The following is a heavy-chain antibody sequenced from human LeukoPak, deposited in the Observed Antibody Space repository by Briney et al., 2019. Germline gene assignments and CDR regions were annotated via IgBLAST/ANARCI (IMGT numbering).Heavy chain of an antibody. CDR3: AKDPYAYSSGWYDNWFDP. Sequence: GGSLRLSCAASGFTFSSYSMNWVRQAPGKGLEWVSSIVSSSSYIYYADSVKGRFTISRDNSKNTLYLQMNSLRAEDAAVYYCAKDPYAYSSGWYDNWFDPWGQGTLVTVSS. CDR1: GFTFSSYS. CDR2: IVSSSSYI. D-gene: IGHD6-19*01. J-gene: IGHJ5*02. V-gene: IGHV3-21*04.